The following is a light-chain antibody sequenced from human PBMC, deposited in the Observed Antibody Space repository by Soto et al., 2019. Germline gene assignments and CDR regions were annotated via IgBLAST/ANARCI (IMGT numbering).Light chain of an antibody. V-gene: IGLV2-14*03. CDR1: SSDVGSYDY. Sequence: QSALTQPASVSGSPGQSITFSCSGTSSDVGSYDYVSWHQQHPGKAPKLIIYDVNNRPSGVPSRFSGSKSGNTASLTISGLQTEDEADYYCCAYSTSGTHVFGTGTKVTVL. CDR2: DVN. J-gene: IGLJ1*01. CDR3: CAYSTSGTHV.